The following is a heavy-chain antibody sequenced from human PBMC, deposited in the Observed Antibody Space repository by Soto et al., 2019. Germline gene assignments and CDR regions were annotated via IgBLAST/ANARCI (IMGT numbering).Heavy chain of an antibody. CDR3: XXXXXGATATLDYYYFYMDV. D-gene: IGHD5-12*01. CDR1: GDTFTDYY. V-gene: IGHV1-2*04. J-gene: IGHJ6*03. Sequence: QVQLVQSGAEVKKPGASVTVSCRSSGDTFTDYYIHWVRQAPGQGLXWMGWINPNSGVTKYAQKFQGWVSMTRDTXIRXXXXXXXXXXXXXXXXXXXXXXXXGATATLDYYYFYMDVWGTGTTVTVSS. CDR2: INPNSGVT.